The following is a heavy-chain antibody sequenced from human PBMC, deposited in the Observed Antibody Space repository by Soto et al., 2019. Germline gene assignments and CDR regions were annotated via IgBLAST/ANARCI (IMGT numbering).Heavy chain of an antibody. Sequence: SQTLSLTCVISGDSVSSNSAAWNWIRQSPSRGLEWLGRTYYRSKWYNDYAVSVKSRITINPDTSKNQFSLQLNSVTPEDTAVYYCARTSRAVAAAGTDYYYYYYGMDVWGQGTTVTVSS. CDR2: TYYRSKWYN. V-gene: IGHV6-1*01. J-gene: IGHJ6*02. D-gene: IGHD6-13*01. CDR1: GDSVSSNSAA. CDR3: ARTSRAVAAAGTDYYYYYYGMDV.